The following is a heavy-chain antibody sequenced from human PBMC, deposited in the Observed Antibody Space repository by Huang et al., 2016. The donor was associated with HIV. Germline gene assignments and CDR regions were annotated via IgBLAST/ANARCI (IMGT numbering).Heavy chain of an antibody. Sequence: QVQLVESGGGMVQPGGSLRLSCAASGFTFSNYGMHWVRQAPGKGLEWVAFIRSDGTNKYYADSVKGRFTISRDNYKNTLHLQMNTLRDEDTAVYYCAKDRRPASGAFDVWGQGKMVSVSS. CDR2: IRSDGTNK. J-gene: IGHJ3*01. CDR3: AKDRRPASGAFDV. CDR1: GFTFSNYG. V-gene: IGHV3-30*02.